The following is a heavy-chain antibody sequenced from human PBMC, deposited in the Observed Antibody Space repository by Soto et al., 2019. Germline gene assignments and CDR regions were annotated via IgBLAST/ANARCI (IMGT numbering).Heavy chain of an antibody. D-gene: IGHD6-19*01. CDR1: GFNFKKFA. V-gene: IGHV3-23*01. CDR3: VKDGSSGWPYFDDMDV. J-gene: IGHJ6*02. CDR2: ISCCGGSA. Sequence: EVQLLESGGGVVQPGGSLRLSCVASGFNFKKFAMAWVRQAAGEGLEWVSGISCCGGSASYADSVKGRFSIARDDSKNTLYLQMSSLRAEDTALYYCVKDGSSGWPYFDDMDVWGQGTTVTVSS.